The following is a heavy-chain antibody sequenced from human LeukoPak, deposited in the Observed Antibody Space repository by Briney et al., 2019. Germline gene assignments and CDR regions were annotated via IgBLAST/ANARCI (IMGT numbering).Heavy chain of an antibody. CDR3: ARGVVVPAAIPPTRYYYMDV. CDR2: MYHSGST. V-gene: IGHV4-38-2*02. CDR1: GYSISSGYY. J-gene: IGHJ6*03. D-gene: IGHD2-2*02. Sequence: PSETLSLTCTVSGYSISSGYYWGWIRQPPGKGLECIGTMYHSGSTFYNPSLKSRVTISVDTSKNQFSLKLTSMTAADTAVYYCARGVVVPAAIPPTRYYYMDVWGKGTTVTISS.